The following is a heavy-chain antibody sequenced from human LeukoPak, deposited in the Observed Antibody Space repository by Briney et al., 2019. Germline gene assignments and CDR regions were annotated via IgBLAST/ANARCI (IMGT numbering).Heavy chain of an antibody. Sequence: GGSLRLSCAASGFTVSSNYMSWVRQPPGKGLEWVSVIYSGGTTYYADSVKGRFTISRDNAKNSLYLQMNSLRAEDTAVYYCARGDTALDYWGQGTLVTVSS. J-gene: IGHJ4*02. CDR3: ARGDTALDY. CDR2: IYSGGTT. CDR1: GFTVSSNY. D-gene: IGHD5-18*01. V-gene: IGHV3-53*01.